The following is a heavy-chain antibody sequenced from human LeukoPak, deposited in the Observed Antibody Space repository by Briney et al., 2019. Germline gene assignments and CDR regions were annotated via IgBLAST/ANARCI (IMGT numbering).Heavy chain of an antibody. CDR1: GYTFTGYY. CDR3: ARALWFGELLTEEAFDP. Sequence: ASVKVSCKASGYTFTGYYMHWVRQAPGQGLEWMGWINPNSGGTNYAQKFQGRATMTRDTSISTAYMELSRMRSDDTAVYYCARALWFGELLTEEAFDPWGQGTLVIVSS. CDR2: INPNSGGT. D-gene: IGHD3-10*01. V-gene: IGHV1-2*02. J-gene: IGHJ5*02.